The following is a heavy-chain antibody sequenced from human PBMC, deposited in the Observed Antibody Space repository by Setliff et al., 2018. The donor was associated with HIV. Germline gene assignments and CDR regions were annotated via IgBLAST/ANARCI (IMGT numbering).Heavy chain of an antibody. CDR1: GGTFSSYT. D-gene: IGHD3-10*01. V-gene: IGHV1-69*05. CDR3: ARTREMVRGVNTPAFDY. J-gene: IGHJ4*02. Sequence: SVKVSCKVSGGTFSSYTINWVRQAPGQGLEWMGGIIPIFGTANYAQKFQGRVTITTDESTSTAYMELSSLRSEDTALYYCARTREMVRGVNTPAFDYWGLGTLVTVSS. CDR2: IIPIFGTA.